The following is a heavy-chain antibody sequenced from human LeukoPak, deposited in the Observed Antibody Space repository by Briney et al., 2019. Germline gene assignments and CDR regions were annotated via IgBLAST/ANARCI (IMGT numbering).Heavy chain of an antibody. CDR1: GYTFSSYA. J-gene: IGHJ4*02. CDR3: ARDKNTAMAFDY. D-gene: IGHD5-18*01. CDR2: ISYDGSNK. V-gene: IGHV3-30*04. Sequence: PGGSLRLSCAASGYTFSSYAMHWVRQAPGKGLEWVAVISYDGSNKYYADSVKGRFTISRDTSKNTLYLQMNSLRAEDTAVYYCARDKNTAMAFDYWGQGTLVTVSS.